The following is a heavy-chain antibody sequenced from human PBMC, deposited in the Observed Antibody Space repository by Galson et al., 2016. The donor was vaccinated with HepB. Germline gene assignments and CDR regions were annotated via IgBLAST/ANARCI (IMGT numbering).Heavy chain of an antibody. CDR3: SRGYGSATRY. Sequence: LRLSCAASGFFFSNFVMTWVRQAPGKGLEWVSAISGSGGSTYYADSVKGRFTISRDDSKSIAYLQMNSLKIEDTAVYYCSRGYGSATRYWGQGTLVTVSS. D-gene: IGHD3-10*01. CDR1: GFFFSNFV. V-gene: IGHV3-23*01. J-gene: IGHJ4*02. CDR2: ISGSGGST.